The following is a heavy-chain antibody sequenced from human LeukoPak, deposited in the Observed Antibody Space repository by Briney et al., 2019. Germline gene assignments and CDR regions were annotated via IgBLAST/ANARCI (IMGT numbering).Heavy chain of an antibody. D-gene: IGHD3-3*01. CDR2: IYYSGST. CDR3: ARHGHDFWSGYFDY. Sequence: IYYSGSTNYNPSLKSRVTISVDTSKNQFSLKLSSVTAADTAVYYCARHGHDFWSGYFDYWGQGTLVTVSS. V-gene: IGHV4-59*08. J-gene: IGHJ4*02.